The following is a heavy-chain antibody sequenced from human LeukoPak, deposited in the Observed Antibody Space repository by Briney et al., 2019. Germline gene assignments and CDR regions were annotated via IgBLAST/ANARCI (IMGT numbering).Heavy chain of an antibody. V-gene: IGHV5-51*01. Sequence: GESPKISCKGSGYSFTGYWIGWVRQMPGKGLEWMGIIYPGDPDTRYSPSFQGQVTISADKSVSTAYLQWSSLKASDTAMYYCARARGRYYYYYGMDVWGQGTTVTVSS. J-gene: IGHJ6*02. CDR2: IYPGDPDT. CDR3: ARARGRYYYYYGMDV. CDR1: GYSFTGYW.